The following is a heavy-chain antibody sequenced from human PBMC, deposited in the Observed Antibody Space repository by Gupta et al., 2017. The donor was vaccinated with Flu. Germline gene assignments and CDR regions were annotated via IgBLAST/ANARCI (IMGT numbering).Heavy chain of an antibody. V-gene: IGHV4-39*01. CDR3: ARHPLLWRFGVGGMDV. D-gene: IGHD3-10*01. J-gene: IGHJ6*02. CDR1: GGSIRSSSYY. Sequence: QLQLQESGPGLVKPSETLSLTCTVSGGSIRSSSYYWGWIRQPPGKGLEWIGSIYYSGSTYYNPSLKSRVTISVDTSKNQFSLKLSSVTAADTAVYYCARHPLLWRFGVGGMDVWGQGTTVTVSS. CDR2: IYYSGST.